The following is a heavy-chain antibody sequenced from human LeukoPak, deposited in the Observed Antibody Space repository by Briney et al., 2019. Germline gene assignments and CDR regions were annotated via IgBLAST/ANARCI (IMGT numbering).Heavy chain of an antibody. J-gene: IGHJ4*02. Sequence: QTGGSLRLSCAASGFSFSTSTMNWVSQAPGKGLEWVSSIGYTSTDKYYVASVEGRFTISRDNAETSLYLQMNSLRAEDSAVYYCVRGDNRDYWGQGTLVTVSS. V-gene: IGHV3-21*01. CDR2: IGYTSTDK. CDR3: VRGDNRDY. CDR1: GFSFSTST. D-gene: IGHD1-14*01.